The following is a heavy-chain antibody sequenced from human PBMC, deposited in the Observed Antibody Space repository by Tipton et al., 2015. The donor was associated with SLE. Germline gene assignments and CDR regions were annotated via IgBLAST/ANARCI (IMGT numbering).Heavy chain of an antibody. D-gene: IGHD3-10*01. CDR3: ASSSYYYGSGSPFDY. V-gene: IGHV4-31*02. CDR1: GASLSTAGHY. Sequence: SGASLSTAGHYWSWIRQHPEKGLEWIGYIDYSGNTYYIPSLKSRVTISVDTSKNQFSLKLSSVTAADTAVYYCASSSYYYGSGSPFDYWGQGTLVTVSS. J-gene: IGHJ4*02. CDR2: IDYSGNT.